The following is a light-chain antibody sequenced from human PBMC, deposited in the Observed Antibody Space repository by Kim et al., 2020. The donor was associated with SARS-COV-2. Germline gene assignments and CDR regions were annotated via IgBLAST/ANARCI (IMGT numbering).Light chain of an antibody. V-gene: IGKV1-33*01. J-gene: IGKJ1*01. Sequence: ASVGDRVTFTCQASQDISNYLNWDQQTPGTAPKLLIYDGTNLETGVPSRFSGSGSGTHFTFTISSLQPEDFATYYCQQYDNVPWTFGQGTKVEVK. CDR2: DGT. CDR1: QDISNY. CDR3: QQYDNVPWT.